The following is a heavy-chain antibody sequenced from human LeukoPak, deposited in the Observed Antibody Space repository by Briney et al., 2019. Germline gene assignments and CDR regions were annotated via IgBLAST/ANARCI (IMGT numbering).Heavy chain of an antibody. CDR2: VSYSGST. J-gene: IGHJ4*02. CDR1: GGSITNYY. D-gene: IGHD3-10*01. Sequence: SETLSLTCTVSGGSITNYYWSWIRQPPGKGLEWIGYVSYSGSTNYNPSLKSRVTISVDTSKNQFSLKLSSVTAADTAVYYCAATMVRGVHTHFDYWGQGTLVTVSS. V-gene: IGHV4-59*08. CDR3: AATMVRGVHTHFDY.